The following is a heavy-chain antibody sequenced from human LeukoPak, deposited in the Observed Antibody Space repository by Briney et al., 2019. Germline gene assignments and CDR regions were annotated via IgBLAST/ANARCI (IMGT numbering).Heavy chain of an antibody. CDR3: AKGGSGYYVFDY. J-gene: IGHJ4*02. D-gene: IGHD3-22*01. CDR2: ISGSGSYT. CDR1: GFTFSSYW. Sequence: QPGGSLRLSCAASGFTFSSYWMSWVRQAPGKGLEWVSGISGSGSYTYQPDSVKGRFTISRENSKNTLYLQMNSLRAEDTAVYYCAKGGSGYYVFDYWGQGTLVTVSS. V-gene: IGHV3-23*01.